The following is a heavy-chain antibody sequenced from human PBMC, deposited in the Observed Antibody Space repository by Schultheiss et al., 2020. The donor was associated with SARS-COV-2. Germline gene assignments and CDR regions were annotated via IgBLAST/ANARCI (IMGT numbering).Heavy chain of an antibody. Sequence: SQTLSLTCAVSGYSISSGYYWGWIRQPPGKGLEWIGYIYYSGSTYYNPSLKSRVTISVDTSKNQFSLKLSSVTAADTAVYYCARGHVDIVVVVAATHFDYWGQGTLVTVSS. V-gene: IGHV4-31*11. CDR3: ARGHVDIVVVVAATHFDY. CDR1: GYSISSGYY. J-gene: IGHJ4*02. D-gene: IGHD2-15*01. CDR2: IYYSGST.